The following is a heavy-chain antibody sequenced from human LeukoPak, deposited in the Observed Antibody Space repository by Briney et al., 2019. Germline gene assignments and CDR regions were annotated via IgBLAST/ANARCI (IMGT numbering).Heavy chain of an antibody. CDR3: ARPKNRYSSYDRNFDY. CDR2: INHSGST. D-gene: IGHD5-12*01. CDR1: GGSFSGYY. J-gene: IGHJ4*02. Sequence: SETLSLTCAVYGGSFSGYYWSWIRQPPGKGLEWIGEINHSGSTNYNPSLKSRVTISVDTSKNQFSLKLSSVTAADTAVYYCARPKNRYSSYDRNFDYWGQGTLVTVSS. V-gene: IGHV4-34*01.